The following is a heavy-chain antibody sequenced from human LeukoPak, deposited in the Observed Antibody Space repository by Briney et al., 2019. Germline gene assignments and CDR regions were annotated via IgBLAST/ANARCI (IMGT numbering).Heavy chain of an antibody. CDR1: GFTFSSYW. CDR2: IKQDGSEK. CDR3: ARDNLAGRGYYYGMDV. V-gene: IGHV3-7*01. J-gene: IGHJ6*02. Sequence: GGSLRLSCAASGFTFSSYWMSWVRQAPGKGLEWVANIKQDGSEKYYVNSVKGRFTISRDNAKNSLYLQMNSLRAEDTAVYYCARDNLAGRGYYYGMDVWGQGTTVTVSS.